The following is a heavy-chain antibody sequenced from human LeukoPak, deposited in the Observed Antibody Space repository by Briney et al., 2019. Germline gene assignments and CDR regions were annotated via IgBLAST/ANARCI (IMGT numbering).Heavy chain of an antibody. CDR3: ARGGFNWNDPIDY. CDR2: ISSSSSYI. Sequence: GGSLRLSCAASGVTFSSYGMNWVRQAPGKGLEWVSSISSSSSYIYYADSVKGRFTISRDNAKSSVYLQMNSLRAEDTAVFYCARGGFNWNDPIDYWGQGTLVTVSS. D-gene: IGHD1-20*01. CDR1: GVTFSSYG. J-gene: IGHJ4*01. V-gene: IGHV3-21*01.